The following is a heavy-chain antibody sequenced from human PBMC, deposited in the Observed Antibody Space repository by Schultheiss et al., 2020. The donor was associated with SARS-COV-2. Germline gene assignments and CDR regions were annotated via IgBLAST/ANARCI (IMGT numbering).Heavy chain of an antibody. CDR3: ARVAAVLGHWFDP. V-gene: IGHV3-53*01. Sequence: GESLKISCAASGFTVSSNYMSWVRQAPGKGLEWVSGIGHGGDTYYACSVKGRFTISRDNSKNTLYLQMNSLRAEDTAVYYCARVAAVLGHWFDPWGQGTLVTVSS. CDR2: IGHGGDT. D-gene: IGHD2/OR15-2a*01. J-gene: IGHJ5*02. CDR1: GFTVSSNY.